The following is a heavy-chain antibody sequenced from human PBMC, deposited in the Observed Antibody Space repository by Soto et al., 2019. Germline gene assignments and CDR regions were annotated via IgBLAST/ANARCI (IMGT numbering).Heavy chain of an antibody. CDR2: IWYDGSNK. Sequence: QVQLVESGGGVVQPGRSLRLSCAASGFTFSSYGMHWVRQAPGKGLEWVAVIWYDGSNKYYADSVKGRFTISRDNSKNSLYLQMNSLRAEDTAVYYCAKDVTTVTTEYYFDCWGQGTLVTVSS. V-gene: IGHV3-33*06. D-gene: IGHD4-17*01. CDR1: GFTFSSYG. CDR3: AKDVTTVTTEYYFDC. J-gene: IGHJ4*02.